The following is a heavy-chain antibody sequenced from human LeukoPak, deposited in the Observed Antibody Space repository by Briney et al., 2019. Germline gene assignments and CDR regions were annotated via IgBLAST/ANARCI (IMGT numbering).Heavy chain of an antibody. CDR3: ARGIVGATHFDY. V-gene: IGHV4-30-4*01. J-gene: IGHJ4*02. CDR2: TYYSGST. CDR1: GGSISSGDYY. D-gene: IGHD1-26*01. Sequence: SETLSLTCTVSGGSISSGDYYWSWIRQPPGKGLEWIGYTYYSGSTYYNLSLKSRVTISVDTSKNQFSLKLSSVTAADTAVYYCARGIVGATHFDYWGQGTLVTVSS.